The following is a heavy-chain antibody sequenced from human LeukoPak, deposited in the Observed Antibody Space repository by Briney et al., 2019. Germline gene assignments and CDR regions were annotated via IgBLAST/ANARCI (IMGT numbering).Heavy chain of an antibody. Sequence: PSETLSLSCTVSGGSLSSYYSSWVRQPPGKGLEWVGYIYDGVSTNSNPSLKSRVTISVDTSKNQFSLKLSSVTAPDTAVHCCAAQVIAAAAPSNYWGQGALVTVSS. CDR2: IYDGVST. V-gene: IGHV4-59*12. CDR1: GGSLSSYY. D-gene: IGHD6-13*01. J-gene: IGHJ4*02. CDR3: AAQVIAAAAPSNY.